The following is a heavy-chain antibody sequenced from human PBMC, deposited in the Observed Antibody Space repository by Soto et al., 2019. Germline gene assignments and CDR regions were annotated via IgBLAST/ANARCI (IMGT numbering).Heavy chain of an antibody. Sequence: RRLSCAASGFTFSSNWMHWVRRVPGRGLVWVSRINTDGSTTNYVDSVEGRFTISRDNAKNTLYLQMNSLRVEDTAVYYCARDGEGFWGQGTLVTVSS. CDR2: INTDGSTT. V-gene: IGHV3-74*01. J-gene: IGHJ4*02. D-gene: IGHD2-21*01. CDR1: GFTFSSNW. CDR3: ARDGEGF.